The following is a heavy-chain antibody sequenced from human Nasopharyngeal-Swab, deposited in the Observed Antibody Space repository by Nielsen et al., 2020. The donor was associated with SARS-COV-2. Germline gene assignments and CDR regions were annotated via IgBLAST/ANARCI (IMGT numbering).Heavy chain of an antibody. CDR2: ISSSSSTI. J-gene: IGHJ4*02. V-gene: IGHV3-48*01. CDR1: GFTFSSYS. D-gene: IGHD3-22*01. Sequence: LSLTCAASGFTFSSYSMNWVRQAPGKGLEWVSYISSSSSTIYYADSVKGRFTISRDNAKNSLYLQMNSLRAEDTAVYYCARSYDYYDSSGYDYWGQGTLVTVSS. CDR3: ARSYDYYDSSGYDY.